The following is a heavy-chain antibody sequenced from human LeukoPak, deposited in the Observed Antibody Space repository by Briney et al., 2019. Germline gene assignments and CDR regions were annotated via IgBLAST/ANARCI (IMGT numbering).Heavy chain of an antibody. CDR2: INPSGGST. CDR1: GYTFTSYY. V-gene: IGHV1-46*01. J-gene: IGHJ4*02. Sequence: ASVKVSCKASGYTFTSYYMHWVRQAPGQGLEWMGIINPSGGSTSYAQKFQGRVTMTRDTSTSTVYMELSSLRSEDTAVYYCARSLYGSGSYYNVSDYWGQGTLVTVSS. D-gene: IGHD3-10*01. CDR3: ARSLYGSGSYYNVSDY.